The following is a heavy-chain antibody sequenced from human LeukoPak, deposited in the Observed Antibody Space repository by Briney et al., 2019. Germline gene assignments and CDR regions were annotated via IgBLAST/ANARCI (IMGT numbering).Heavy chain of an antibody. CDR1: GFTVSSNY. CDR2: IYSGGST. D-gene: IGHD6-13*01. Sequence: PGGSLRLSCAASGFTVSSNYMSWVRQAPGKGLEWVSVIYSGGSTYYADSVKGRFAISRDNSKDTLYLQMNSLRAEDTAVYYCARDSSSWSRSDAFDIWGQGTMVTVSS. V-gene: IGHV3-66*01. J-gene: IGHJ3*02. CDR3: ARDSSSWSRSDAFDI.